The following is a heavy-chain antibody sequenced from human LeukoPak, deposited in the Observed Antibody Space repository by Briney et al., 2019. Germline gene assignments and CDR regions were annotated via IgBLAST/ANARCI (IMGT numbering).Heavy chain of an antibody. CDR1: GFTFSSYW. D-gene: IGHD6-13*01. CDR3: ARDPSYSSSWFSLPIY. Sequence: GGSLRLSCAASGFTFSSYWMSWVRQAPGKGLEWVANLKQDGSEKYYVDSVKGRFTISRDNAKNSLYLQMNSLRAEDTAVYYCARDPSYSSSWFSLPIYWGQGTLVTVSS. V-gene: IGHV3-7*01. J-gene: IGHJ4*02. CDR2: LKQDGSEK.